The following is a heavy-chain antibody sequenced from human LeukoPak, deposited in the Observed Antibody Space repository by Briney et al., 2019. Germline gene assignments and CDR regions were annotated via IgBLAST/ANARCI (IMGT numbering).Heavy chain of an antibody. CDR2: IWYDGSNK. D-gene: IGHD4-17*01. CDR1: GFTFSSYG. Sequence: GRSLRLSCAASGFTFSSYGMHWVRQAPGKGLEWVAVIWYDGSNKYYADSVKGRFTISRDNSKNTLYLQMNSLRAEDTAVYYCARIPTTVTTEYYFDYWGQGTLATVSS. V-gene: IGHV3-33*08. CDR3: ARIPTTVTTEYYFDY. J-gene: IGHJ4*02.